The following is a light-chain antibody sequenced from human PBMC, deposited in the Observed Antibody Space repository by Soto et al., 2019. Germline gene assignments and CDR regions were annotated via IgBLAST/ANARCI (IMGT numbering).Light chain of an antibody. CDR3: QQYNDWPPLT. CDR1: QSVSSN. CDR2: GAS. J-gene: IGKJ4*01. Sequence: ETVMTQSPATLSVSPGERATLSCRASQSVSSNLAWYQQKPGQAPRLLIYGASTRATGIPARFSGSGSGTEFPLTISSLQSEDFAVYYCQQYNDWPPLTFGGGTKVEI. V-gene: IGKV3-15*01.